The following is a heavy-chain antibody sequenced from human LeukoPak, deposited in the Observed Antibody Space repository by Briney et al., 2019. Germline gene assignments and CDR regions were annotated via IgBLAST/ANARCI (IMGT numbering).Heavy chain of an antibody. D-gene: IGHD3-3*01. V-gene: IGHV3-7*01. CDR1: GFTFSSYW. Sequence: PGGSLRLSCAASGFTFSSYWMSWVRQAPGKGLEWVANIKQDGSEKYYVDSVKGRFTISRDNAKNSLYLQMNSLRAEDTAVYYCARDFDVGPVGPYYDFWSGYYYGYWGQGTLVTVSS. CDR2: IKQDGSEK. CDR3: ARDFDVGPVGPYYDFWSGYYYGY. J-gene: IGHJ4*02.